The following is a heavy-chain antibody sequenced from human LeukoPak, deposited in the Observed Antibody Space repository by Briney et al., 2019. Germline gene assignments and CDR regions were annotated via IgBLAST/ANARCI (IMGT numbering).Heavy chain of an antibody. D-gene: IGHD3-10*01. V-gene: IGHV1-24*01. CDR1: GYTLTELS. CDR3: ATVSYYMRRTYYFDY. Sequence: ASVKVSCKVSGYTLTELSMHWVRQAPGKGLEWMGGFDPEDGETIYAQKFQGRVTMTEDTSTDTAYMELSSLRSEDTAVYYCATVSYYMRRTYYFDYWGQGTLVTVSS. J-gene: IGHJ4*02. CDR2: FDPEDGET.